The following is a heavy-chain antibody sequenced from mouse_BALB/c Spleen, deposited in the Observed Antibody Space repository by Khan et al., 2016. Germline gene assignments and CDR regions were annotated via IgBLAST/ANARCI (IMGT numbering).Heavy chain of an antibody. CDR1: GYTFSNYW. J-gene: IGHJ4*01. V-gene: IGHV1-9*01. CDR3: TRAGYSMDC. CDR2: ILPGSDRT. Sequence: QVQLQQSGAELMKPGASVKISCKATGYTFSNYWIEWVKQRPGHGLEWIGEILPGSDRTNYNENFKGKATFTADTSSNTPYMQLSSLTSEDTAVYDGTRAGYSMDCWGQGTSVTVSS.